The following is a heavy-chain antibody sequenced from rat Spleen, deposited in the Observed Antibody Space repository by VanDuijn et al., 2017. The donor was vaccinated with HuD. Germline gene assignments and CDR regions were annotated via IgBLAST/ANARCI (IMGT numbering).Heavy chain of an antibody. CDR1: GFTFSNYG. D-gene: IGHD1-11*01. CDR2: ISYDGSST. J-gene: IGHJ2*01. V-gene: IGHV5-29*01. CDR3: VKDRVGGSAFDY. Sequence: EVQLVESGGGLVQPGRSLKLSCAASGFTFSNYGMAWVRQAPTKGLEWVATISYDGSSTYYRDSVKGRLTISRDNAENTVYLQMNSLRSEDTANYYCVKDRVGGSAFDYWGQGVMVTVSS.